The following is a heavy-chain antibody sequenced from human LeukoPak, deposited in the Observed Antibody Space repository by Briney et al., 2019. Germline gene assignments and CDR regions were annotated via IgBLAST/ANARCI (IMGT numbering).Heavy chain of an antibody. J-gene: IGHJ4*02. Sequence: PSETLSLTCTVSGGSISNYYWSWIRQPPGKGLEWIGYIYYSGSTNYNPSLKSRVTISVDTSKNQFSLKLSSVTAADTAVYYCARVVVLEYYFDYWGQGTLVTVSS. CDR1: GGSISNYY. CDR3: ARVVVLEYYFDY. CDR2: IYYSGST. D-gene: IGHD2-15*01. V-gene: IGHV4-59*01.